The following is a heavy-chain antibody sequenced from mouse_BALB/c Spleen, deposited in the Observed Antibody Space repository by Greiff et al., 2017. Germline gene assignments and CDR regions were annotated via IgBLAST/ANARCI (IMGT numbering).Heavy chain of an antibody. V-gene: IGHV2-9*02. J-gene: IGHJ4*01. CDR2: IWAGGST. CDR3: ARDGCYGGSAMDY. Sequence: QVQLKESGPGLVAPSQSLSITCTVSGFSLTSYGVHWVRQPPGKGLEWMGVIWAGGSTNYNSALMSRLSISKDNSKSQVFLRMNSLQTDDTAMYYCARDGCYGGSAMDYWGQGTSVTVSS. CDR1: GFSLTSYG. D-gene: IGHD1-2*01.